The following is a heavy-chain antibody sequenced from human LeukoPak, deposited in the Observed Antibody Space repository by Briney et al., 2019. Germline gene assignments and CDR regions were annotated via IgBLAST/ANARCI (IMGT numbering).Heavy chain of an antibody. CDR2: INPNSGGT. CDR1: GYTFTGYY. D-gene: IGHD1/OR15-1a*01. CDR3: ARKGEHYYYYYMDV. V-gene: IGHV1-2*02. J-gene: IGHJ6*03. Sequence: ASVKVSCKASGYTFTGYYMHWVRQAPGQGLEWMGWINPNSGGTNYAQKFQGRVTMTRDTSIRTAYMELSRLRSDDTAVYYCARKGEHYYYYYMDVWGKGTTVTISS.